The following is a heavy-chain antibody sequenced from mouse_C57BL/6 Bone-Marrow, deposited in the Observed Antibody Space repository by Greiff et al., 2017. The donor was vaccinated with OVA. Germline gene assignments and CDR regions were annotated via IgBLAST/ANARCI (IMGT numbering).Heavy chain of an antibody. CDR2: IYPRSGNT. Sequence: QVQLQQSGAELARPGASVKLSCKASGYTFTSYGISWVKQRTGQGLEWIGEIYPRSGNTYYNEKFKGKATLTADKSSSTAYMELRSLTSEDSAVYVCARGGDGYYWYFDVWGTGTTVTVSS. CDR3: ARGGDGYYWYFDV. CDR1: GYTFTSYG. D-gene: IGHD2-3*01. V-gene: IGHV1-81*01. J-gene: IGHJ1*03.